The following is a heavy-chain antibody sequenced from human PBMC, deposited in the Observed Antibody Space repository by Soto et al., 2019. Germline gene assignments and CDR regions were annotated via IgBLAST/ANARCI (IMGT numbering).Heavy chain of an antibody. CDR1: ADIVSSNSGS. CDR3: VNAGGYVGWLDP. V-gene: IGHV6-1*01. CDR2: TYFRSRWLT. J-gene: IGHJ5*02. Sequence: SQTLSLAWGIAADIVSSNSGSWNWIRQSPSRGLDWLGRTYFRSRWLTEYADSVKSRINITSDTSRNQFSMQLDSVTPDDTAVYYCVNAGGYVGWLDPCRQVTLVTVSS. D-gene: IGHD2-2*01.